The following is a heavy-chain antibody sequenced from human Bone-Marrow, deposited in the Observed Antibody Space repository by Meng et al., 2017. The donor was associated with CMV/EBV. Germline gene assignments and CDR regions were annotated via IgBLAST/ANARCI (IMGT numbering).Heavy chain of an antibody. CDR2: ISNGGEHK. D-gene: IGHD6-6*01. Sequence: GESLKISGPASGFTFSDYYMNWIRQTPEKGLEWVAYISNGGEHKDYAHSVKGRFTISRDNAKNSVFLQMNSLRAEDTAVYYCARDSHGSSSVIYGGQGTLVTVSS. CDR3: ARDSHGSSSVIY. V-gene: IGHV3-11*01. J-gene: IGHJ4*02. CDR1: GFTFSDYY.